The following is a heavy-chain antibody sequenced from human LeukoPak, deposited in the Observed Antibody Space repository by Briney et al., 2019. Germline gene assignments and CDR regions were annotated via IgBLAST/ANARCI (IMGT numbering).Heavy chain of an antibody. CDR3: ARERTTVTMPNLRPQYYFDY. V-gene: IGHV3-20*04. CDR2: INWNGGST. Sequence: GGSLRLSCAASGFTFDDYGMSWVRHAPGKGLEWVSGINWNGGSTGYADSVKGRFTISRDNAKNSLNLQMNSLRAEDTALYYCARERTTVTMPNLRPQYYFDYWGQGTLVTVSS. CDR1: GFTFDDYG. D-gene: IGHD4-17*01. J-gene: IGHJ4*02.